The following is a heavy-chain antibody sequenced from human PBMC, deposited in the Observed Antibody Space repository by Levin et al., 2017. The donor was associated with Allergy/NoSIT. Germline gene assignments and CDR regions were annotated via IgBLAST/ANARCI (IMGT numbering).Heavy chain of an antibody. J-gene: IGHJ6*03. CDR1: GYTFTSYA. Sequence: GGSLRLSCKASGYTFTSYAMHWVRQAPGQRLEWIGWINAGNGNTKYSQKFQGRVTITRDTSASTAYMELSSLRSEDTAVYYCARGDGSSSTYYYYYMDGWGKGTTVTVSS. D-gene: IGHD6-13*01. V-gene: IGHV1-3*01. CDR2: INAGNGNT. CDR3: ARGDGSSSTYYYYYMDG.